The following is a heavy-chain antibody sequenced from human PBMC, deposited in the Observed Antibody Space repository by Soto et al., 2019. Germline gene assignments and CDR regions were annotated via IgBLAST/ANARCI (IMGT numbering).Heavy chain of an antibody. V-gene: IGHV3-23*01. D-gene: IGHD5-12*01. CDR1: GFTFSSYA. Sequence: EVQLLESGGGLVQPGGSLRLSCAASGFTFSSYAMSWVRQAPGKGLEWVSAISGSGGSTYYADSVKGRFTISRDNSKNTLYLQMNSLRAEDTAVYYCARDLYSGYDWSFHGMDVWGQGTTVTVSS. J-gene: IGHJ6*02. CDR3: ARDLYSGYDWSFHGMDV. CDR2: ISGSGGST.